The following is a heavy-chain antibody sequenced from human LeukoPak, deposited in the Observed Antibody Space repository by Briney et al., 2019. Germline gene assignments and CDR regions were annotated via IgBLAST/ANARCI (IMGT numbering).Heavy chain of an antibody. D-gene: IGHD3-10*01. Sequence: GASVKVSCKASGYTFTGYYMHWVRQAPGQGLEWMGWINPNSGGTNYAQKFQGRVTMTRDTSISTAYMELSRLRSDDTAVYYCAIHQRMVRGAPVYPDYWGQGTLVTVSS. V-gene: IGHV1-2*02. CDR3: AIHQRMVRGAPVYPDY. CDR2: INPNSGGT. CDR1: GYTFTGYY. J-gene: IGHJ4*02.